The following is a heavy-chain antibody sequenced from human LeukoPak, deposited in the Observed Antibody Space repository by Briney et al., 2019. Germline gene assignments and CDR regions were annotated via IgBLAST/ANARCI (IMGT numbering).Heavy chain of an antibody. CDR2: ISSNGGST. D-gene: IGHD5-24*01. Sequence: GGSLRLSCAASGFTFSSYTMHWVRQAPGKGLEYVSTISSNGGSTFYANSVKDRFTISRDNSKNTLYLQMGSLRAGGMAVYYCARPRRDGYTELRHWGQGTLVIVSS. V-gene: IGHV3-64*01. J-gene: IGHJ4*02. CDR1: GFTFSSYT. CDR3: ARPRRDGYTELRH.